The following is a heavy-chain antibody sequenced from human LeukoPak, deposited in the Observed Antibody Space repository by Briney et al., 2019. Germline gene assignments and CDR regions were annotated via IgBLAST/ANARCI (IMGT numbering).Heavy chain of an antibody. Sequence: GASVKVSCKVSGYTLTELSIHWVRQAPGKGLEWMGGFDPEDGETIYAQKFQGRVTMTEDTSTDTAYMELSSLRSEDTAVYYCATAGDGYNYHLDSGVYYFDYWGQGTLVTVSS. CDR2: FDPEDGET. CDR1: GYTLTELS. V-gene: IGHV1-24*01. CDR3: ATAGDGYNYHLDSGVYYFDY. D-gene: IGHD5-24*01. J-gene: IGHJ4*02.